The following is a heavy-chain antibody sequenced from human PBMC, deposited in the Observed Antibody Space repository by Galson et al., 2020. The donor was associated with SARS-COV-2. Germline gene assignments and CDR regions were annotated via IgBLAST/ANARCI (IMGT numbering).Heavy chain of an antibody. CDR1: GFSLSTSGMC. CDR3: ARIDSSGCRGNY. Sequence: ESGPTLVKPTQTLTLTCTFSGFSLSTSGMCVSWIRQPPGKALEWLARIDWDDDEYYITSLKTRLTISKDTSKNQVVLTMTNMDPVDTATYYCARIDSSGCRGNYWGQGTLVTVSS. CDR2: IDWDDDE. V-gene: IGHV2-70*11. J-gene: IGHJ4*02. D-gene: IGHD6-19*01.